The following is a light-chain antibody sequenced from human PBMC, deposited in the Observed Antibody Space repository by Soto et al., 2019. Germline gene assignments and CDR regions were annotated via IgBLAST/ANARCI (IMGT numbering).Light chain of an antibody. CDR1: QSISSW. CDR3: QKYHSAPRT. J-gene: IGKJ1*01. V-gene: IGKV1-5*01. CDR2: DAS. Sequence: DIQMTQSPSTLSASVGDRVTIPCRASQSISSWLAWYQQKPGKAPKLLIYDASSLESGVPSRFRGSGSGTDFTLTISRLQPEDIATYYCQKYHSAPRTFGQGTKVDIK.